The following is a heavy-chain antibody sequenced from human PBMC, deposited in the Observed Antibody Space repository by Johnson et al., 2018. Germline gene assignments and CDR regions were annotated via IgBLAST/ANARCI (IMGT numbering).Heavy chain of an antibody. V-gene: IGHV3-9*01. CDR3: ARDSCEGSGSLYYCYYYMDV. CDR1: GFTFDDYA. CDR2: LSWHSGSI. D-gene: IGHD6-19*01. J-gene: IGHJ6*03. Sequence: VQLVQSGGGLVQPGRSLRLSCAASGFTFDDYAMHWVRQAPGKGLEWVSGLSWHSGSIGYADSVKGRFTISRANSKNTLYLQMNSRRSEDPAVHYWARDSCEGSGSLYYCYYYMDVWGKGTRLTVSS.